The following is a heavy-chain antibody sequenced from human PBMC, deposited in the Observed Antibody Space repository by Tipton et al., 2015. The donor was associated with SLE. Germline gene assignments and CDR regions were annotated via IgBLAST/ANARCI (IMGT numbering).Heavy chain of an antibody. CDR1: GFSFSTSY. V-gene: IGHV3-11*01. Sequence: SLRLSCAASGFSFSTSYMSWIRQTPGKGLEWVSHISNGGTTKYYADSVKGRFSVSRDNVKDSLSLQMNSLRAEDTAVYYCAKRIRPTTTYWYFDLWGRGTLVTVSS. CDR2: ISNGGTTK. D-gene: IGHD2/OR15-2a*01. CDR3: AKRIRPTTTYWYFDL. J-gene: IGHJ2*01.